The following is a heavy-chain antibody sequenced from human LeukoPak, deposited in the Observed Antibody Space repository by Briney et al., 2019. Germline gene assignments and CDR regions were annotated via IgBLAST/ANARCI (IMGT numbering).Heavy chain of an antibody. V-gene: IGHV4-59*01. CDR3: AKGETVTTSPFDY. Sequence: PSETLSLTCAVSGASISHYYWNWFRQPPGKGLEWIGSIFYSEDADYNPSLKSRVTISVDTSKSQFSLTLTSVTAADTAVYYCAKGETVTTSPFDYWGQGILVTVSS. D-gene: IGHD4-17*01. CDR2: IFYSEDA. CDR1: GASISHYY. J-gene: IGHJ4*02.